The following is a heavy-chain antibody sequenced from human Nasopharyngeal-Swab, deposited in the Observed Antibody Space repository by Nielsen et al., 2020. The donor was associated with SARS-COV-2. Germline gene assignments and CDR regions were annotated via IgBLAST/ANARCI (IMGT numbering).Heavy chain of an antibody. V-gene: IGHV4-59*11. CDR3: AKEGATGWFDP. CDR2: ISHNSGT. CDR1: GVSITSQY. Sequence: LRLSCTVSGVSITSQYWSWIRQPPGKGLEWIGYISHNSGTSYNPSLKSRVTMFMDTSKNQFSLRLKSVTAADTAVYYCAKEGATGWFDPCGQGTLVTVSS. J-gene: IGHJ5*02.